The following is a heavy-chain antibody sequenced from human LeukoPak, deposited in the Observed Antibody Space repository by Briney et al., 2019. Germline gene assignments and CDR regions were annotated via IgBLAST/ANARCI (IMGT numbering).Heavy chain of an antibody. CDR1: GYTFTGYY. V-gene: IGHV1-2*02. CDR3: ARGGAARVY. CDR2: INPNSGGT. Sequence: ASVKGSCKASGYTFTGYYMHWVRQATGQGLEWMGWINPNSGGTNYAQKIQGRVTMTRDTSISTAYMELSRLRSDDTAVYYCARGGAARVYWGQGTLVTVSS. J-gene: IGHJ4*02. D-gene: IGHD6-6*01.